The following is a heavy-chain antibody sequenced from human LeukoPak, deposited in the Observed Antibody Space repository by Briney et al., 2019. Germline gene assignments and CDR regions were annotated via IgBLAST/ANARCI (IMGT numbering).Heavy chain of an antibody. CDR2: IYYSGST. Sequence: SETLSLTCTVSGGSISSSSYYWGWIRQPPGKGLEWIGSIYYSGSTYYNPSLKSRVTISVDTSKIQFSLKLSSVTAADTAVYYCARLLYDFWSGTFYYFDYWGQGTLVTVSS. J-gene: IGHJ4*02. V-gene: IGHV4-39*01. CDR1: GGSISSSSYY. D-gene: IGHD3-3*01. CDR3: ARLLYDFWSGTFYYFDY.